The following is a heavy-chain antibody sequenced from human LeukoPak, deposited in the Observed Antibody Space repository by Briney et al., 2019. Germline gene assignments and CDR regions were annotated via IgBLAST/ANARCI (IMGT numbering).Heavy chain of an antibody. J-gene: IGHJ4*02. CDR2: ISSNGGST. CDR1: GFTFSSYA. Sequence: PGGSLRLSCAASGFTFSSYAMHWVRQAPGKGLEYVSAISSNGGSTSYANSVKGRFTISRDNSKNTLYLQMGSLRAEDMAVYYCARGSVQTSYDQWGQGTLVTVSS. CDR3: ARGSVQTSYDQ. D-gene: IGHD3-10*01. V-gene: IGHV3-64*01.